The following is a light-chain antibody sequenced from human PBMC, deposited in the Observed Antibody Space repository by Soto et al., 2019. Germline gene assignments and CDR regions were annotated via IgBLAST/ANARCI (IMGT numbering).Light chain of an antibody. Sequence: SYELTQPPSVSVVPGQTVRVTCGAKNIGSKSVHWYQQRSGQAPVLVVYDDRDRPSGVPERFSGSNSGNTATLTISRVEDGDEADYHCQVWDRSSDHYVFGTGTKLTVL. CDR3: QVWDRSSDHYV. J-gene: IGLJ1*01. CDR2: DDR. V-gene: IGLV3-21*02. CDR1: NIGSKS.